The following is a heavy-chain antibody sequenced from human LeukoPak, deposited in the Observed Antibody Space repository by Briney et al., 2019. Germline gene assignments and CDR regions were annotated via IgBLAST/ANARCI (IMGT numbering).Heavy chain of an antibody. Sequence: GGSLRLSCVASTLTVISNYMRWVRQAPGEGLEWVSIIYRGGNTYYADSVRGRFTISRDSSKNTLYLQMNSLRAEDTAVYYCARLKLVGAFDYWGQGTLVTVSS. CDR1: TLTVISNY. CDR2: IYRGGNT. J-gene: IGHJ4*02. D-gene: IGHD1-26*01. V-gene: IGHV3-53*01. CDR3: ARLKLVGAFDY.